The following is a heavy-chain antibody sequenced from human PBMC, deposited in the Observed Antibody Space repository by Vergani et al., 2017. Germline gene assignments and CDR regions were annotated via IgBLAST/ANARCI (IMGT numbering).Heavy chain of an antibody. CDR2: ISGSGGST. CDR1: GFTFSSYA. CDR3: AKDGGEHIVVVTAPHDAFDI. D-gene: IGHD2-21*02. V-gene: IGHV3-23*01. J-gene: IGHJ3*02. Sequence: EVQLLESGGGLVQPGGSLRLSCAASGFTFSSYAMSWVRQAPGKGLEWVSAISGSGGSTYYADSVKGRFTISRDNSKNTLYLQMNSLRAEDTAVYYCAKDGGEHIVVVTAPHDAFDIWGQGTMVTVSS.